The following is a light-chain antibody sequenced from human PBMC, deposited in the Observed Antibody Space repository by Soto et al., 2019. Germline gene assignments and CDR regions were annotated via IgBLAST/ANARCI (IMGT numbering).Light chain of an antibody. J-gene: IGKJ4*01. V-gene: IGKV1-8*01. CDR1: QGISSY. CDR3: QQYYSYPLT. CDR2: AAS. Sequence: AIRMTQSPSSLSASTGDRVTITCRASQGISSYLAWYQQKPGKAPKLLIYAASTLQSGVPSRFNGSGSGTVFSLTIICLQSEDFATYYCQQYYSYPLTFGGGTKVDIK.